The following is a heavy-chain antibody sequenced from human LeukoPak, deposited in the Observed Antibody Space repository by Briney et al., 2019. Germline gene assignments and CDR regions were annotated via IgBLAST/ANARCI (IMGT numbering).Heavy chain of an antibody. Sequence: GGSLRLSCAASGFIFSTYGMHWVRQAPGKGLEWVAFIRNDGSDKYYAVSVKGRFTISRDNSKNTLYLQMNSLRAEDTALYYCAKDRAYGQFLWGNDYWGQGTLVTVSS. V-gene: IGHV3-30*02. CDR2: IRNDGSDK. D-gene: IGHD2-21*01. J-gene: IGHJ4*02. CDR3: AKDRAYGQFLWGNDY. CDR1: GFIFSTYG.